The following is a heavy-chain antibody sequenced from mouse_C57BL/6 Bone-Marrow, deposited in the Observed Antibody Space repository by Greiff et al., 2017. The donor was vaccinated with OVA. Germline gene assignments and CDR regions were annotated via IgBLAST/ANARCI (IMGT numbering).Heavy chain of an antibody. V-gene: IGHV1-5*01. D-gene: IGHD2-12*01. CDR2: IYPGNSDT. J-gene: IGHJ2*01. Sequence: VQLQQSGTVLARPGASVKMSCKTSGYTFTSYWMHWVKQRPGQGLEWIGAIYPGNSDTSYNQKFKGKATLTAVTSASTAYMELSSLTNEDSAVDYCTRLRPWGFDYWGQGTTLTVSA. CDR1: GYTFTSYW. CDR3: TRLRPWGFDY.